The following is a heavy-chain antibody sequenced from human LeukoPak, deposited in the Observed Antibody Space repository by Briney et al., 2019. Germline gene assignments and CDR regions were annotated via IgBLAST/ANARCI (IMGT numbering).Heavy chain of an antibody. J-gene: IGHJ5*02. CDR1: GYSISSGYY. CDR3: ARIFFEYSSSPAGWFDP. D-gene: IGHD6-6*01. V-gene: IGHV4-61*01. Sequence: NSSETLSLTCAVSGYSISSGYYWGWIRQPPGKGLEWIGYIYYSGSTNYNPSLESRVTISVDTSKNQFSLKLSSVTAADTAVYYCARIFFEYSSSPAGWFDPWGQGTLVTVSS. CDR2: IYYSGST.